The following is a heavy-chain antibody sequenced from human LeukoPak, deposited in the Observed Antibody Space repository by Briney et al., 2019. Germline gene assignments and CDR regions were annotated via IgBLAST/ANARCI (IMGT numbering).Heavy chain of an antibody. CDR2: ISDTGDST. J-gene: IGHJ4*02. Sequence: PGGSLRLSCASSEFTFSSYVMTWVRQAPGKGLEWVSGISDTGDSTYYADSVKGRFTISRDNSKNTVHLQMNSLRAEDTAVYYCAKGSSAVGGGLHVDYWGQGTLVTVSS. V-gene: IGHV3-23*01. CDR3: AKGSSAVGGGLHVDY. CDR1: EFTFSSYV. D-gene: IGHD6-13*01.